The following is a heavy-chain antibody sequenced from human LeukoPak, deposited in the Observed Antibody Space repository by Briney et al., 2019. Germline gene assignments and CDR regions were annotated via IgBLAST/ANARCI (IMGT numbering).Heavy chain of an antibody. CDR3: ARMLGGGYTGLFDC. CDR1: GFTVSSNS. Sequence: GGSLRLSCTVSGFTVSSNSMSWVRQAPGKGLEWVSFIYSDNTHYSDSVKGRFTISRDNSKNTLYLQMNSLRAEDTAVYYCARMLGGGYTGLFDCWGQGTLVTVSS. CDR2: IYSDNT. V-gene: IGHV3-53*01. D-gene: IGHD3-10*02. J-gene: IGHJ4*02.